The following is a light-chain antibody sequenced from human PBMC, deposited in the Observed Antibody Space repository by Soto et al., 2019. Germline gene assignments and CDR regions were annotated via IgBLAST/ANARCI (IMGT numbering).Light chain of an antibody. V-gene: IGKV3-20*01. Sequence: EIVLTQSPGTLSLSPGERATLSCRASQSVPNNNLAWYQQKPGQAPRVLIYGASSGATFTPDRFSGSGSGADFTLTISRLETEDFAVYYCQQYGSSGTFGQGTKVDIK. CDR2: GAS. CDR3: QQYGSSGT. J-gene: IGKJ1*01. CDR1: QSVPNNN.